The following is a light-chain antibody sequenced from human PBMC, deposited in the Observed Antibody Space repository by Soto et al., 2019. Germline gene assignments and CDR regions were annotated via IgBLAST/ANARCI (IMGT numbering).Light chain of an antibody. V-gene: IGKV1-9*01. Sequence: DIQLTQSPSFLSASVGDRVTITCRASQGISSYLAWYQQKPGKVPKLLIYAASTLQSGVPSRFSGSGPGTELPLPISSLQPEDFATYHCQQLNSYPLTVGQGTRLELK. CDR1: QGISSY. CDR2: AAS. J-gene: IGKJ5*01. CDR3: QQLNSYPLT.